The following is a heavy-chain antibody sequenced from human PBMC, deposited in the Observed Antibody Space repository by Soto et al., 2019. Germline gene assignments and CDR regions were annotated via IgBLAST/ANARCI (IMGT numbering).Heavy chain of an antibody. CDR3: ARGYCSSTSCYYERSGAFDI. V-gene: IGHV1-46*03. J-gene: IGHJ3*02. D-gene: IGHD2-2*01. CDR2: INPSGGST. Sequence: GASVKVSCKASGYTFTSYYMHWVRKAPGQGLEWMGIINPSGGSTSYAQKFQGRVTMTRDTSTSTVYMELSSLRSEDTAVYYCARGYCSSTSCYYERSGAFDIWGQGTMVTVSS. CDR1: GYTFTSYY.